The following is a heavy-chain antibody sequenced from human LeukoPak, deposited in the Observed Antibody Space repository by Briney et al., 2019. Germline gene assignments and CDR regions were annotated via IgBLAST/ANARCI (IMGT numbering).Heavy chain of an antibody. J-gene: IGHJ3*02. CDR2: IRYDGSNK. CDR1: GFTFSSYG. CDR3: AKGERGDIVVVPAADDAFDI. D-gene: IGHD2-2*01. V-gene: IGHV3-30*02. Sequence: GGSLRLSCAASGFTFSSYGMHWVRQAPGKGLEWVAFIRYDGSNKYYADSVKGRFTISRDNSKNTLYLQMNSLRAEDTAVYYCAKGERGDIVVVPAADDAFDIWGQGTMVTVSS.